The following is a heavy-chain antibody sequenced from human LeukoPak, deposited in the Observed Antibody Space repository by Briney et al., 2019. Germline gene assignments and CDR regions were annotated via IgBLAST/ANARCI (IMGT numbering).Heavy chain of an antibody. CDR3: ARGSVVAATFYFDY. Sequence: PSETLSLTCTVSVGSISSYYWSWIRQPPGKGLEGIGYIYYSGSTNYNPSLKSRVTISVDTSKNQFSLKLSSVTAADTAVYYCARGSVVAATFYFDYWGQGTLVTVSS. CDR1: VGSISSYY. CDR2: IYYSGST. J-gene: IGHJ4*02. V-gene: IGHV4-59*01. D-gene: IGHD2-15*01.